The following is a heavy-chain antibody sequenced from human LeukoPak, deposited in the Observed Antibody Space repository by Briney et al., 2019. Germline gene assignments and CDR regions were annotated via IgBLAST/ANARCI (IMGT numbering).Heavy chain of an antibody. CDR3: ASGGSRGYYSPFDY. J-gene: IGHJ4*02. CDR2: INPNSGGT. D-gene: IGHD3-22*01. V-gene: IGHV1-2*06. CDR1: GYTFTGYY. Sequence: GASVKVSCKASGYTFTGYYMHWVRQAPGQGLEWMGRINPNSGGTDYAQKFQGRVTMTRDTSISTAYMELSRLRSDDTAVYYCASGGSRGYYSPFDYWGQGTLVTVSS.